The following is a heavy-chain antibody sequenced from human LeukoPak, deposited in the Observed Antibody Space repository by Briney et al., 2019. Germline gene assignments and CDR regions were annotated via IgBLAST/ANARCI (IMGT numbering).Heavy chain of an antibody. D-gene: IGHD5-18*01. CDR2: IKQDGSEK. V-gene: IGHV3-7*01. Sequence: GGSLRLSCAASGFTFSSYWMSWVRQAPGKGLEWVANIKQDGSEKYYVDSVKGRFTISRDNAKNSLYLQMNSLRAEDTAVYYCAKIYNYGRQNYFDCWGQGTLVTVSS. CDR1: GFTFSSYW. CDR3: AKIYNYGRQNYFDC. J-gene: IGHJ4*02.